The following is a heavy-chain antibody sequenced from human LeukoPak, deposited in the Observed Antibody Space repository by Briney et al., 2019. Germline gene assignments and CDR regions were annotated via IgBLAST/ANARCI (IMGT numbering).Heavy chain of an antibody. CDR1: GYTFTSYD. CDR3: ARRDILTGYYMSVGWFDP. J-gene: IGHJ5*02. Sequence: ASVKVSCKASGYTFTSYDINWVRRATGQGLEWMGWMNPNSGNTGYAQKFQGRVTMTRNTSISTAYMELSSLRSEDTAVYYCARRDILTGYYMSVGWFDPWGQGTLVTVSS. D-gene: IGHD3-9*01. CDR2: MNPNSGNT. V-gene: IGHV1-8*01.